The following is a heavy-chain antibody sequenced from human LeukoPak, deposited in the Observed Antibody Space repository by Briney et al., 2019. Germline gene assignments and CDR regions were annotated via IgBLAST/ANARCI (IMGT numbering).Heavy chain of an antibody. D-gene: IGHD3-22*01. Sequence: SETLSLTCTVSGGSISSSSYCWGWIRQPPGKGLEWIGSIFYSGNTFYNPSLKSRLTISVDTSKNQFSLKLGSVTAADTAVYYCARSDNLNYYDSSGYYEKRFDYWGQGTLVTVSS. CDR2: IFYSGNT. J-gene: IGHJ4*02. V-gene: IGHV4-39*01. CDR3: ARSDNLNYYDSSGYYEKRFDY. CDR1: GGSISSSSYC.